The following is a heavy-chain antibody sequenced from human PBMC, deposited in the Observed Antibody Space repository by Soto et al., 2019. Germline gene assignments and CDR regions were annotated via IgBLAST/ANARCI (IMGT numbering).Heavy chain of an antibody. CDR2: IYYSGST. J-gene: IGHJ4*02. D-gene: IGHD3-22*01. Sequence: SETLSLTCTVSGGSISNGAYYWSWIRQHPGKGLEWIGYIYYSGSTYYNPSLKSRVIVSVDTSKNQFSLKLSSVTAADTAVYYCARATYYYDSSGFQTSLFDYWGQGALVTVSS. CDR1: GGSISNGAYY. CDR3: ARATYYYDSSGFQTSLFDY. V-gene: IGHV4-31*03.